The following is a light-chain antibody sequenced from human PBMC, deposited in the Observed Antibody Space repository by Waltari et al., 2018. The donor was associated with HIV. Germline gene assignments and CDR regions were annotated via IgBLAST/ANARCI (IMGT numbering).Light chain of an antibody. CDR1: STDVGGYNY. Sequence: QSALTQPPSASGSPGQSVTISCTGTSTDVGGYNYVSWDQQNPGQAPTLVISEVSKRPSGVPDRFSGSKSGNTASLTVSGLQADDEGDYYCNSYAGSNNFVFGTGTKVTVL. CDR3: NSYAGSNNFV. J-gene: IGLJ1*01. V-gene: IGLV2-8*01. CDR2: EVS.